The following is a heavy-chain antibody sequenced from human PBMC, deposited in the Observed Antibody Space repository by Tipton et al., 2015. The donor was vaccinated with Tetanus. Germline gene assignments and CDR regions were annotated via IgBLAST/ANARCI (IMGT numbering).Heavy chain of an antibody. CDR2: FFPGDSES. Sequence: QLVQSGAEAKKPGESLKISCRGSGYSFSSYWIAWVRQVPGKGLEWMGIFFPGDSESRYSPSFQGQVAMSGDNSIRTAYLQWNSLRASDTAIYFCARLPKHYSASGSTWGQGTQVTVSS. CDR1: GYSFSSYW. CDR3: ARLPKHYSASGST. D-gene: IGHD3-10*01. J-gene: IGHJ5*02. V-gene: IGHV5-51*01.